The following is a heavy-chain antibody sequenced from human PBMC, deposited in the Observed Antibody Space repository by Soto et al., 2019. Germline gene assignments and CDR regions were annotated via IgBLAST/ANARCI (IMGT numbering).Heavy chain of an antibody. CDR3: AKARCSTTNCSVPDY. V-gene: IGHV3-23*01. J-gene: IGHJ4*02. D-gene: IGHD2-8*01. Sequence: GGSPRLCCAASGFSFSTYTVSWVRRAPGKGLEWVSSISGSGGSPSYADSVQGRFFISRDNPKQTLYLQMNSLRAEDTAVYYCAKARCSTTNCSVPDYWGQGILVTVSS. CDR1: GFSFSTYT. CDR2: ISGSGGSP.